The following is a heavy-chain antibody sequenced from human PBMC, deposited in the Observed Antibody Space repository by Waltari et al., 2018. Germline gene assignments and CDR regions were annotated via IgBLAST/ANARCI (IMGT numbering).Heavy chain of an antibody. D-gene: IGHD6-13*01. CDR1: GGSISSSSYY. J-gene: IGHJ3*02. Sequence: QLQLQESGPGLVKPSETLSLTCTVSGGSISSSSYYWGWIRQPPGKGLEWIGSIYYSGSTYYNPSLKSRVTISVDTSKNQFSLKLSSLRSEDTAVYYCATVLGIAAAADHAFDIWGQGTMVTVSS. V-gene: IGHV4-39*07. CDR3: ATVLGIAAAADHAFDI. CDR2: IYYSGST.